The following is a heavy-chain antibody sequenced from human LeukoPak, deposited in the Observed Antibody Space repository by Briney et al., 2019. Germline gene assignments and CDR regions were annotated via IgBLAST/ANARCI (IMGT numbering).Heavy chain of an antibody. J-gene: IGHJ4*02. V-gene: IGHV3-21*04. CDR3: AKHSSWELRYYFDY. Sequence: KAGGSLRLSCAASGFTFSSYSMNWVRQAPGKGLEWVSSISCSSSYIYYADSVKGRFTISRDNSKNTLYLQMNSLRAEDTAVYYCAKHSSWELRYYFDYWGQGTLVTVSS. CDR2: ISCSSSYI. CDR1: GFTFSSYS. D-gene: IGHD1-26*01.